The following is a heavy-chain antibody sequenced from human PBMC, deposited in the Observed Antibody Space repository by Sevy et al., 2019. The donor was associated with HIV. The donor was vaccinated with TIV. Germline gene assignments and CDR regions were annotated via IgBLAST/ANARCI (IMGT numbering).Heavy chain of an antibody. Sequence: ASVKVSCKASGYTFTTYGIGWVRQAPGQGLEWMGWINANNGHINYAQKLQGRLTLTTDASTNTAYMELSSLTSDDTAKYFCARRDWRYSAMEGPLNYYFYMDVWGRGTTVTVSS. V-gene: IGHV1-18*01. CDR1: GYTFTTYG. CDR3: ARRDWRYSAMEGPLNYYFYMDV. D-gene: IGHD3-22*01. CDR2: INANNGHI. J-gene: IGHJ6*03.